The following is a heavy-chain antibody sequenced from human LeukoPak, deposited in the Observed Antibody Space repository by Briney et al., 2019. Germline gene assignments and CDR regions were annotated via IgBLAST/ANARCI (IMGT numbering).Heavy chain of an antibody. CDR3: AREDDFWSGYSYNWFDP. V-gene: IGHV4-59*12. CDR2: IYYSGST. J-gene: IGHJ5*02. D-gene: IGHD3-3*01. CDR1: GGSISSYY. Sequence: SETLSLTCTVSGGSISSYYWSWIRQPPGKGLEWIGYIYYSGSTNYNPSLKSRVTMSVDTSKNQFSLKLSSVTAADTAVYHCAREDDFWSGYSYNWFDPWGQGTLVTVSS.